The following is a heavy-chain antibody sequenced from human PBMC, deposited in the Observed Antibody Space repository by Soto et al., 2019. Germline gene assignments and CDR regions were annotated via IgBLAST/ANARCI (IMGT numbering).Heavy chain of an antibody. CDR3: ARVGDDYSNYCFDP. D-gene: IGHD4-4*01. V-gene: IGHV4-59*01. CDR2: IYYSGST. Sequence: SATLSLTCTVSGGSISSYYWSWIRQPPGKGLEWIGYIYYSGSTNYNPSLKSRVTISVDTSKNQFSLKLSSVTAADTAVYYCARVGDDYSNYCFDPWGQGTLVTVSS. J-gene: IGHJ5*02. CDR1: GGSISSYY.